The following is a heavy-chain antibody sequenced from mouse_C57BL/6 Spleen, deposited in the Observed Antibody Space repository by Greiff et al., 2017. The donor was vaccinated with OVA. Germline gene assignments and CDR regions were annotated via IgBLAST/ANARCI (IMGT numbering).Heavy chain of an antibody. J-gene: IGHJ4*01. Sequence: VQLQQPGAELVKPGASVKLSCKASGYTFTSYWMHWVKQRPGRGLEWIGRIDPNSGGTKYNEKFKSKATLTVDKPSSTAYMQLSSLTSEDSAVYYCARSEAEDYDGLYYYAMDYWGQGTSVTVSS. CDR1: GYTFTSYW. CDR2: IDPNSGGT. D-gene: IGHD2-4*01. CDR3: ARSEAEDYDGLYYYAMDY. V-gene: IGHV1-72*01.